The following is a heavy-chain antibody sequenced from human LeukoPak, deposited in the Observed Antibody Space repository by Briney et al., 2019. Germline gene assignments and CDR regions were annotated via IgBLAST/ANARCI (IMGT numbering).Heavy chain of an antibody. CDR2: IRYDGSNK. Sequence: GGSLRLSCAASGFTFSSYGMHWVRQAPGKGLEWVAFIRYDGSNKYYADSVKGRFTISRDNSKNTLYLQMNSLRAEDTAVYYCARDFIPDSSGWYSYGYWGQGTLVTVSS. D-gene: IGHD6-19*01. CDR1: GFTFSSYG. V-gene: IGHV3-30*02. CDR3: ARDFIPDSSGWYSYGY. J-gene: IGHJ4*02.